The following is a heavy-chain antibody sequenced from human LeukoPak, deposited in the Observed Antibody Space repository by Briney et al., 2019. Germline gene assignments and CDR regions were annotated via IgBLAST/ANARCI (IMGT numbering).Heavy chain of an antibody. CDR1: GFSFTTYS. CDR2: ITSSSDGT. D-gene: IGHD6-13*01. CDR3: AHISSSWPDY. V-gene: IGHV3-48*01. J-gene: IGHJ4*02. Sequence: PGGSLRLSCAGSGFSFTTYSMNWVRQAPGKGLEWVSYITSSSDGTSYADSVKGRFTVSRDNSKNTLYLQMNSLRAEDTAVYYCAHISSSWPDYWGQGTLVTVSS.